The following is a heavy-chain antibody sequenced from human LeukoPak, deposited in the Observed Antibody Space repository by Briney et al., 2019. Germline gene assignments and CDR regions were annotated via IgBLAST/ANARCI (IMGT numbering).Heavy chain of an antibody. CDR3: ARTSGSGSYPMDY. CDR1: GFTFSTYG. Sequence: GRSLRLSCAASGFTFSTYGMHWVPQAPGRGVEWVAAIWYDGSSEYYADSVKGQFTIYRDNSKNTLYLQMNSLRGEDTAVYYCARTSGSGSYPMDYWGQGTLVTVSS. V-gene: IGHV3-33*01. J-gene: IGHJ4*02. CDR2: IWYDGSSE. D-gene: IGHD3-10*01.